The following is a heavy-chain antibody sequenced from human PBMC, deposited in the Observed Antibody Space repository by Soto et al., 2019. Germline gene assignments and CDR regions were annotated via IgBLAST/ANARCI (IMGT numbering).Heavy chain of an antibody. CDR3: ARNFAVVIPFDY. V-gene: IGHV1-69*13. D-gene: IGHD3-3*01. CDR2: IIPIFGTA. J-gene: IGHJ4*02. Sequence: SVKVSCKASGGTFSSYAISWVRQAPGQGLEWMGGIIPIFGTANYAQKFQGRVTITADESTSTAYMELSSLRSEATAVYHCARNFAVVIPFDYWGQGTLVTVSS. CDR1: GGTFSSYA.